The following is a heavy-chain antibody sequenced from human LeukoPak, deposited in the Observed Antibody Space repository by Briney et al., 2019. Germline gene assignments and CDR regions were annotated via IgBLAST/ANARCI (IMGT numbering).Heavy chain of an antibody. V-gene: IGHV4-59*01. CDR1: GGSFSGYY. J-gene: IGHJ5*02. CDR2: IYYSGST. Sequence: SETLSLTCAVYGGSFSGYYWSWIRQPPGKGLEWIGYIYYSGSTNYNPSLKSRVTISVDTSKNQFSLKLSSVTAADTAVYYCARSPTDKYFDLYNWFDPWGQGTLVTVSS. CDR3: ARSPTDKYFDLYNWFDP. D-gene: IGHD3-9*01.